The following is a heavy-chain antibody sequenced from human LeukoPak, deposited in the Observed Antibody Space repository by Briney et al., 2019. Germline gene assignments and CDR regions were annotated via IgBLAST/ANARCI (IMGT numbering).Heavy chain of an antibody. CDR3: ARDRGYFDN. Sequence: PGGSLRLSCAASGFTFSSYWMSWVRQAPGKGLEWLSSITSSSNYIYYADSVKGRFTISRDNVQNSLYLQMNSLRAEDTAMYYCARDRGYFDNWGQGTLVTVSS. V-gene: IGHV3-21*01. J-gene: IGHJ4*02. CDR1: GFTFSSYW. CDR2: ITSSSNYI.